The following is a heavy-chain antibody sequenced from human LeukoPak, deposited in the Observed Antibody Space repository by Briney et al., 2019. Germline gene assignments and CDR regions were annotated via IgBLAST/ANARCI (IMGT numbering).Heavy chain of an antibody. CDR2: ISYDGSNK. CDR1: GFTFSSYA. V-gene: IGHV3-30-3*01. D-gene: IGHD3-22*01. Sequence: GRSLRLSCAASGFTFSSYAMHWVRQAPGKGLEWVAVISYDGSNKYYADSVRGRFTISRDNSKNTLYLQMNSLRAEDTAVYYCARDADRSGNYGLDGFDIWGQGTMVTVSS. CDR3: ARDADRSGNYGLDGFDI. J-gene: IGHJ3*02.